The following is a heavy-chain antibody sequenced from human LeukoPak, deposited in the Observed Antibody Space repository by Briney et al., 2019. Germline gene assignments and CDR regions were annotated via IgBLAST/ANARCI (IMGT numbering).Heavy chain of an antibody. Sequence: GGSLRLSCAASGFTFNRNWVHWVRQAPGKGLVWVSHINGDGSSTTYADSVKGRFTISRDNAKNTLYLQMNSLRAEDTAVYYCARGNYLLAWGQGTLVTVPS. CDR1: GFTFNRNW. V-gene: IGHV3-74*01. D-gene: IGHD3-16*02. J-gene: IGHJ4*02. CDR3: ARGNYLLA. CDR2: INGDGSST.